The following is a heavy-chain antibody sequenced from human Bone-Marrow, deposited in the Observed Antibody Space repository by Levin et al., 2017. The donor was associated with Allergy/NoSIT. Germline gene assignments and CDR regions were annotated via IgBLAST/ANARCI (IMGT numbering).Heavy chain of an antibody. CDR2: ISSSSSYI. CDR3: ARGVHWGQLCSSTSCSFDY. V-gene: IGHV3-21*01. Sequence: PGGSLRLSCAASGFTFSSYSMNWVRQAPGKGLEWVSSISSSSSYIYYADSVKGRFTISRDNAKNSLYLQMNSLRAEDTAVYYCARGVHWGQLCSSTSCSFDYWGQGTLVTVSS. J-gene: IGHJ4*02. CDR1: GFTFSSYS. D-gene: IGHD2-2*01.